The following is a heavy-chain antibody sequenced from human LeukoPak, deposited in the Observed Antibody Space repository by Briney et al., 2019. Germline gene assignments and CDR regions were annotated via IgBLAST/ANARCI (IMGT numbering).Heavy chain of an antibody. CDR2: IYSSGIT. D-gene: IGHD5-12*01. Sequence: PSGTLSLTCTVSGGSLTNYYWNWVRQYPGKGLEWIGYIYSSGITSYNPSLKSRVTISVDTSKNQFSLKLNSVTSADTAIYYCARDRPRAIRGFDYWGRGTLVTVSS. CDR1: GGSLTNYY. V-gene: IGHV4-59*01. J-gene: IGHJ4*02. CDR3: ARDRPRAIRGFDY.